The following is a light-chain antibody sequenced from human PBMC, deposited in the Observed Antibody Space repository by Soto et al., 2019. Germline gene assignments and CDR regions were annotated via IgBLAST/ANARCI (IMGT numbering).Light chain of an antibody. CDR3: QQFSSYPLT. J-gene: IGKJ4*01. CDR2: GAS. V-gene: IGKV3-20*01. CDR1: QSVSNTF. Sequence: ENVLTQSPGTLSLSPGERATLSCRAGQSVSNTFLAWYQQKPGQAPRLLIYGASSRATGIPDRFSGSGSGTDFTLTISRLEPEDFAVYYCQQFSSYPLTFGGGTKVDIK.